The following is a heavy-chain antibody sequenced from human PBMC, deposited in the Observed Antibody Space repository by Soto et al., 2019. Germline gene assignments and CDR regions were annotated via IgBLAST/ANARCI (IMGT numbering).Heavy chain of an antibody. CDR2: IVVMSNAA. CDR1: GSTFNNFA. V-gene: IGHV1-69*06. J-gene: IGHJ4*02. Sequence: QVVLLQSGAEVKERGSSVRLSCQVSGSTFNNFAFSWVRQAPGQGPEWLGGIVVMSNAADYSQRFQDRVTITADTSTSTLYMELGSLTFDDTAVYYCARAIKRWEVNYYFDYWGQGTLVTVSS. CDR3: ARAIKRWEVNYYFDY. D-gene: IGHD1-26*01.